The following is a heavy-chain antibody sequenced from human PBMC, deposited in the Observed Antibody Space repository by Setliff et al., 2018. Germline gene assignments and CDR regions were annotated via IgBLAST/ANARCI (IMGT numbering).Heavy chain of an antibody. CDR1: GFTFSSYW. Sequence: HPGGSLRLSCTASGFTFSSYWMSWVRQAPGKGLEWVANIKQDGSEKYYVDSVKGRFTISRDNAKNSLYLQMNSLRAEDTAVYYCARGGYSSGWYGVNNYLDYWGQGTLVTVSS. CDR3: ARGGYSSGWYGVNNYLDY. CDR2: IKQDGSEK. D-gene: IGHD6-19*01. J-gene: IGHJ4*02. V-gene: IGHV3-7*01.